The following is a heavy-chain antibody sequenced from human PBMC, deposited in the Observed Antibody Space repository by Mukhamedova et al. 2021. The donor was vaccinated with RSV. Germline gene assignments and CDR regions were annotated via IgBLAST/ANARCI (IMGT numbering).Heavy chain of an antibody. CDR2: ISSNGGST. D-gene: IGHD6-13*01. CDR3: VKDTYSSITGAFDI. V-gene: IGHV3-64D*06. J-gene: IGHJ3*02. Sequence: VRQAPGKGLEYVSAISSNGGSTYYADSVKGRFTISRDNSKNTLYLQMSSLRAEDTAVYYCVKDTYSSITGAFDICGQGTMVTVSS.